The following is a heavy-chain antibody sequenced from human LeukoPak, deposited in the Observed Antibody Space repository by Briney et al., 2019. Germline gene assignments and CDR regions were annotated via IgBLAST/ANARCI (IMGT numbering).Heavy chain of an antibody. J-gene: IGHJ5*02. D-gene: IGHD3-22*01. Sequence: PSETLSLTCTVSGGSISSSSYYWGWIRQPPGKGLEWFGSIYYSGSTYYNPSLKSRVTISVDTSKNQFSLKLSSVTAADTAVYYCARPNYYDSYNWFDPWGQGTLVTVSS. CDR1: GGSISSSSYY. CDR2: IYYSGST. V-gene: IGHV4-39*01. CDR3: ARPNYYDSYNWFDP.